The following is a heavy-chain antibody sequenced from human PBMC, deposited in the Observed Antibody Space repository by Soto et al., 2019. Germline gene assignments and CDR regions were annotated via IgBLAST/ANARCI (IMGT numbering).Heavy chain of an antibody. CDR2: TYYRSQSYS. CDR3: ARGSWDDVSGHYYMDV. J-gene: IGHJ6*03. D-gene: IGHD1-1*01. CDR1: GASVSSNSAA. Sequence: QVQLQQSGPGLVKPSQTLSLTCDISGASVSSNSAAWNWIRQTPSRGLEWLGRTYYRSQSYSNYAIPVQSRATVKPDTFKNRSSLQLNSVTPEDTAVSYCARGSWDDVSGHYYMDVWGKGTTVTVSS. V-gene: IGHV6-1*01.